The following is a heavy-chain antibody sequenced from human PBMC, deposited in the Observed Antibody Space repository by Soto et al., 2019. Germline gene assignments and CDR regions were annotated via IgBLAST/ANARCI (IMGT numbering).Heavy chain of an antibody. CDR3: ARDPIAVAGTNY. D-gene: IGHD6-19*01. CDR1: GYTFTGYY. CDR2: INPNSGGT. J-gene: IGHJ4*02. Sequence: ASVKVSFKASGYTFTGYYMHWLRQAPGQGLEWMGWINPNSGGTNYAQKFQGRVTMTRDTSISTAYMELSRLRSDDTAVYYCARDPIAVAGTNYWGQGTLVTVSS. V-gene: IGHV1-2*02.